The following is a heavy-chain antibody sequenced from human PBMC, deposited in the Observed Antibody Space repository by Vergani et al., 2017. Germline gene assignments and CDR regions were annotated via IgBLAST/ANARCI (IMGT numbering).Heavy chain of an antibody. CDR2: ISPDGFST. V-gene: IGHV1-46*03. CDR3: AREPPLTGFFDY. J-gene: IGHJ4*02. D-gene: IGHD3-9*01. CDR1: EYTFTDYY. Sequence: QVQLVQSGAEVGKPGASVKISCKASEYTFTDYYIHWVRQAPEQGLEWVGVISPDGFSTFYAQKFQGRVTITRDTSTSTVYVEVTSLRSDDTAVYYCAREPPLTGFFDYWGQGTLVTVSS.